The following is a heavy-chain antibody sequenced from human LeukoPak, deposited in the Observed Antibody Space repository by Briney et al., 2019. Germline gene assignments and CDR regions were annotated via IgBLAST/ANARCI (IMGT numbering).Heavy chain of an antibody. V-gene: IGHV1-18*01. D-gene: IGHD4-11*01. CDR3: ARDKAVTTELTQYFQH. CDR2: ISAYNGYT. CDR1: GYTFTNYG. J-gene: IGHJ1*01. Sequence: ASVKVSCKASGYTFTNYGVSWVRQAPGQGLEWMGWISAYNGYTNYAQKFQFRATMTTDTSTSTAYMELRSLTSDDTAVYYCARDKAVTTELTQYFQHWGQGTLVTVSS.